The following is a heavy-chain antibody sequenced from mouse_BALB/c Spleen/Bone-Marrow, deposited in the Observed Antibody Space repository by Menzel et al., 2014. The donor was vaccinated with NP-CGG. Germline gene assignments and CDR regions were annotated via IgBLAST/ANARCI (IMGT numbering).Heavy chain of an antibody. CDR1: GFAFSSYD. Sequence: DVMLVESGGGLVKPGGSLKLSCAASGFAFSSYDMSWVRQTPEKRLEWVAYISSGGGSTYYPDTVKGRFTISRDNAENTLYLQMSSLESEDTAMYYCAREVLRDYFDYWGQGTTLTVSS. D-gene: IGHD1-1*01. CDR3: AREVLRDYFDY. V-gene: IGHV5-12-1*01. CDR2: ISSGGGST. J-gene: IGHJ2*01.